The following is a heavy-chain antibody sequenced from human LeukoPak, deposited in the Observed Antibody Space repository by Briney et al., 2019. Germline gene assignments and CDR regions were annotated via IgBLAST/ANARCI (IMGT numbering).Heavy chain of an antibody. CDR2: ISSGSTTI. CDR1: GFIFSSYS. V-gene: IGHV3-48*01. CDR3: ARDSPRLSY. Sequence: SGGSLRLSCEASGFIFSSYSMNWVRQAPGKGLEWISKISSGSTTIYYKDSVRGRFTISRDNAKNSLSLQMNNLRVEDTAVYYCARDSPRLSYWGQGTLVTVSS. J-gene: IGHJ4*02.